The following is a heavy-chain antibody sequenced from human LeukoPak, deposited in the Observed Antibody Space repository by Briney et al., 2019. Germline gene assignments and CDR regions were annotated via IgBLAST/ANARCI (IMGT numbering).Heavy chain of an antibody. D-gene: IGHD2-2*01. J-gene: IGHJ6*04. CDR3: ARAPYCSSTSCYGMDV. Sequence: SETLSLTCAVYGGTFSGYYWSWIRQPPGKGLERIGEINHSGSTNYNPSLKSRVTISVDTSKNQFSLKLSSVTAADTAVYYCARAPYCSSTSCYGMDVWGKGTTVTVSS. V-gene: IGHV4-34*01. CDR2: INHSGST. CDR1: GGTFSGYY.